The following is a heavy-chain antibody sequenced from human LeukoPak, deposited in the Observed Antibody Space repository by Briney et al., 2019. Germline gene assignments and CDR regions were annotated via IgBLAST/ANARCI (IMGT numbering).Heavy chain of an antibody. V-gene: IGHV1-2*02. CDR3: ARDAIVRDYSDSDF. D-gene: IGHD4-11*01. CDR2: INPNSGGT. CDR1: GCTFTDYY. J-gene: IGHJ4*02. Sequence: ASVKVSCKASGCTFTDYYIHWVRQAPGQGLEWMGWINPNSGGTNYAQKFQGRVTMTRDTSISTAYMDLSRLTSDDAAVYYCARDAIVRDYSDSDFWGQGTLVTVSS.